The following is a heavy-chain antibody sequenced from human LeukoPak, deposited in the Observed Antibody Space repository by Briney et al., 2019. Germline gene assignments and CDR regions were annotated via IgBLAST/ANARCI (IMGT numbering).Heavy chain of an antibody. CDR2: IKQDGSEK. CDR1: GFTFSSYW. CDR3: ARDRQYSSSYYYYYYMDV. J-gene: IGHJ6*03. D-gene: IGHD6-13*01. Sequence: GGSLRLSCAASGFTFSSYWMSWVRQAPGEGLEWVANIKQDGSEKYYVDSVKGRFTVSRDNAKNSLYLQMNSLRAEDTAVYYCARDRQYSSSYYYYYYMDVWGKGTTVTVSS. V-gene: IGHV3-7*01.